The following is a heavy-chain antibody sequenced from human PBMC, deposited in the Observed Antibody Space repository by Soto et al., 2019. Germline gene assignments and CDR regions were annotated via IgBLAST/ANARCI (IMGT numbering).Heavy chain of an antibody. CDR1: GFSFRSYE. D-gene: IGHD3-3*01. J-gene: IGHJ5*02. V-gene: IGHV3-48*03. Sequence: EVQLVESGGGLVQPGGSLRLSCAASGFSFRSYEMNWVRQAPGKGLEWVSYIGSSGSSIYYADSVKGRFTISRDNAKNSLYLQMNSLRAEDTAVYYCAREGARVPFWNQPNWFDPWGQGTLVTVSS. CDR3: AREGARVPFWNQPNWFDP. CDR2: IGSSGSSI.